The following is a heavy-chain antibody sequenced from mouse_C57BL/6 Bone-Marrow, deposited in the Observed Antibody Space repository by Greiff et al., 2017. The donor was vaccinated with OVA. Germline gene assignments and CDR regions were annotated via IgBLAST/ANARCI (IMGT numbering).Heavy chain of an antibody. CDR1: GYTFTDYY. D-gene: IGHD2-3*01. J-gene: IGHJ4*01. Sequence: EVQLQQSGPELVKPGASVKISCKASGYTFTDYYMNWVKQSHGKSLEWIGDINPNNGGTSYNQKFKGKATLTVDKSSSTAYMELRSLTSEDSAVYYCARDDGYYLYAMDYWGQGTSDTVSS. CDR2: INPNNGGT. V-gene: IGHV1-26*01. CDR3: ARDDGYYLYAMDY.